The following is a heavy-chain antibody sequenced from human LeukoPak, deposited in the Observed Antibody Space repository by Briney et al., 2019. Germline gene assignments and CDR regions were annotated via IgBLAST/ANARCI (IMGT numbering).Heavy chain of an antibody. V-gene: IGHV3-7*01. D-gene: IGHD6-13*01. CDR1: GFTFSSYW. J-gene: IGHJ4*02. Sequence: GGSLRLSCAASGFTFSSYWMSWVSQAPGKGLEWVANIKQDGSENYYVDSVKGRFTISRDNAKNSLYLQMNSLRAEDTAVYYCARDWVRSSCTDWGQGNLVTVSS. CDR3: ARDWVRSSCTD. CDR2: IKQDGSEN.